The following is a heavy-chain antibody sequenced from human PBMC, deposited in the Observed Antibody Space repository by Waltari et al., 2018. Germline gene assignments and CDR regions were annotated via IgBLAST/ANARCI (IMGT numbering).Heavy chain of an antibody. CDR1: GGSFSGYY. Sequence: QVQLQQWGAGLLKPSETLSLTCAVYGGSFSGYYWSWIRQPPGKGLEWIGEINHSGSTNYNPPLKSRVTISVDTSKNQFSLKLSSVTAADTAVYYCASNPKVYSYGSVRYFDYWGQGTLVTVSS. CDR2: INHSGST. V-gene: IGHV4-34*01. CDR3: ASNPKVYSYGSVRYFDY. J-gene: IGHJ4*02. D-gene: IGHD5-18*01.